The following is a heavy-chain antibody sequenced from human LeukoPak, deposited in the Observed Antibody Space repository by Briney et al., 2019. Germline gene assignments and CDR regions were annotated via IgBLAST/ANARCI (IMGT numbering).Heavy chain of an antibody. CDR3: ARRGNWGFFDY. CDR2: INTSGCT. J-gene: IGHJ4*02. D-gene: IGHD7-27*01. Sequence: SETLSRTCTVSGGSISSNYWSWIRQPPGKGLEWIGYINTSGCTNYNPSLKSRVSISLDTSRNQFSLKLTSVTAADTAVYYCARRGNWGFFDYWGQGILVSVSS. V-gene: IGHV4-4*09. CDR1: GGSISSNY.